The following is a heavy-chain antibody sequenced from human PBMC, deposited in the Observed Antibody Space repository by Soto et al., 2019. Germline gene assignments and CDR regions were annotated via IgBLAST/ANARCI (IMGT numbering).Heavy chain of an antibody. CDR2: ISYDGSNK. V-gene: IGHV3-30*18. CDR1: GFTFSSYG. Sequence: GGSLRLSCAASGFTFSSYGMHWVRQAPGKGLEWVAAISYDGSNKYYADSVKGRFTISRDNSKNTLYLQMNSLRAEDTAVFYCAKENSSGLGGFESYWGQGTLVTVSS. D-gene: IGHD6-19*01. J-gene: IGHJ4*02. CDR3: AKENSSGLGGFESY.